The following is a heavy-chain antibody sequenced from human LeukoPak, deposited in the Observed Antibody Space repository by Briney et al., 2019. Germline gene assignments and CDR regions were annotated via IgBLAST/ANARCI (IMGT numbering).Heavy chain of an antibody. CDR1: GYTFTSYY. CDR2: INPSGGST. D-gene: IGHD3-22*01. J-gene: IGHJ3*02. Sequence: ASVKVSCKASGYTFTSYYMHWVRQAHGQGLEWMGIINPSGGSTSYAQKFQGRVTMTRDTSTSTVYMELSSLRSEDTAVYYCARAPPGSSGYYSDAFDIWGQGTMVTVSS. V-gene: IGHV1-46*01. CDR3: ARAPPGSSGYYSDAFDI.